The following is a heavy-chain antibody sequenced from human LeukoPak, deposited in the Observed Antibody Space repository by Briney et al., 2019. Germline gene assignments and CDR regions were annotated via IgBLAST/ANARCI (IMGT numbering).Heavy chain of an antibody. CDR3: ARGGGSGSRTYYYGSGSVGMDV. CDR2: IYYSGST. D-gene: IGHD3-10*01. V-gene: IGHV4-59*01. J-gene: IGHJ6*02. Sequence: SETLSLTCTVSGGSISSYYWSWIRQPPGKGLEWIGYIYYSGSTNYNPSLKSRVTISVDTSKNQFSLKLSSVTAADTAVYYCARGGGSGSRTYYYGSGSVGMDVWGQGTTVTVSS. CDR1: GGSISSYY.